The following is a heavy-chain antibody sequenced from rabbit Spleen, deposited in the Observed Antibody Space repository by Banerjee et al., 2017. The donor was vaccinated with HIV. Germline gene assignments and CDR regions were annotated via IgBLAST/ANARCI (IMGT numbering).Heavy chain of an antibody. CDR3: ARTAGSNTDAYDDFDP. V-gene: IGHV1S45*01. CDR2: INVITGKA. D-gene: IGHD4-2*01. J-gene: IGHJ2*01. Sequence: QEQLVESGGGLVKPEGSLTLTCKASGFSFSNKAVMCWVRQAPGKGLEWIACINVITGKAVYASWAKGRFTFSKASSTTVTLQMNSLTGADTATYFCARTAGSNTDAYDDFDPWGPGTLVTVS. CDR1: GFSFSNKAV.